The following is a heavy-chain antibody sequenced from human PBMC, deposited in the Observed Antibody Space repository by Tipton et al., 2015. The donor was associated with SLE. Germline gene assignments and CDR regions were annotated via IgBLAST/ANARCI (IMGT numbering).Heavy chain of an antibody. CDR3: ARGQSKRTLDV. V-gene: IGHV3-11*01. Sequence: GSLRLSCAASGFTFSDYYMAWIRQAPGKGLEWVSYITASGSTTYYADSVKGRFSISRDNAENSLFLQINSLRAEDTAVYYCARGQSKRTLDVWGQGTTVTVSS. J-gene: IGHJ6*02. CDR2: ITASGSTT. D-gene: IGHD1-7*01. CDR1: GFTFSDYY.